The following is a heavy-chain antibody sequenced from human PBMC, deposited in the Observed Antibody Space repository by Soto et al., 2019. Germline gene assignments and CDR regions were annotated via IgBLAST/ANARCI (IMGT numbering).Heavy chain of an antibody. CDR2: MNPNSGNT. J-gene: IGHJ5*01. V-gene: IGHV1-8*01. CDR1: GYTFTSYD. D-gene: IGHD1-1*01. CDR3: AATPQGTIGLGINERSWSHS. Sequence: ASVKVSCKASGYTFTSYDINWVRQATGQGLEWMGWMNPNSGNTGYAQKFQGRVTMTRNTSISTAYMELSSLRSEDTAVYYCAATPQGTIGLGINERSWSHSRCPAPLGTLSS.